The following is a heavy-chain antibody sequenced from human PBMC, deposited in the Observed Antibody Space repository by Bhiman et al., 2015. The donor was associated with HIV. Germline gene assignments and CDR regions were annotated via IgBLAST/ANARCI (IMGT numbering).Heavy chain of an antibody. CDR1: GFTFDEYA. Sequence: EVQLVESGGGLVQPGRSLRLSCAASGFTFDEYAMHWVRQAPGKGLEWVSAISGSGGSTYYADSVKGRFTISRDNSKNTLYLQMNSLRAEDTAVYYCAKDLFLEDDFWSGYSFSAFDIWGQGTMVTVSS. D-gene: IGHD3-3*01. CDR3: AKDLFLEDDFWSGYSFSAFDI. J-gene: IGHJ3*02. V-gene: IGHV3-23*04. CDR2: ISGSGGST.